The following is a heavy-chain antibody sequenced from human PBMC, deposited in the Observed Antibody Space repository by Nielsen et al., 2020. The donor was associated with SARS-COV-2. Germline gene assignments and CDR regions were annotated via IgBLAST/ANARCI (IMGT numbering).Heavy chain of an antibody. D-gene: IGHD6-13*01. V-gene: IGHV3-15*01. J-gene: IGHJ4*02. CDR2: IKSKTDGGTT. CDR3: TTGEGYSSSWYRRY. CDR1: GFTFSSYG. Sequence: ESLNISCAASGFTFSSYGMHWVRQAPGKGLEWVGRIKSKTDGGTTDYAAPVKGRFTISRDDSKNTLYLQMNSLKTEDTAVYYCTTGEGYSSSWYRRYWGQGTLVTVSS.